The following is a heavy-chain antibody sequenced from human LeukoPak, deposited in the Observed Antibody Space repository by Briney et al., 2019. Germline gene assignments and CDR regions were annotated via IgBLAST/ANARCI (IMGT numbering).Heavy chain of an antibody. CDR3: ARDGASSGSHNDAFDF. CDR1: EFTFSSYE. CDR2: ISRGGNTI. D-gene: IGHD1-26*01. V-gene: IGHV3-48*03. Sequence: AGGSLRLSCAASEFTFSSYEMNWVRQAPGKGLEWVSYISRGGNTIYYADSVKGRFTISRDNAKSSLFLQMDRLRAEDTAVYYCARDGASSGSHNDAFDFWGQGTMVTVSS. J-gene: IGHJ3*01.